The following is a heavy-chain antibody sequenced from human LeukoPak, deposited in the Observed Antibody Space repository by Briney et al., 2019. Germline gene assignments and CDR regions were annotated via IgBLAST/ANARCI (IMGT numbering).Heavy chain of an antibody. J-gene: IGHJ4*02. D-gene: IGHD2-21*02. V-gene: IGHV3-23*01. Sequence: GGSLRLSCAASGFTFSSYAMSSVRRAPGKGLEWVSASSGSGGSTYYADSVRGRFTISRDNSKNTLYLQMNSLRAEDTAVYYCAKDMSIVVVTASFDYWGQGTLVTVSS. CDR1: GFTFSSYA. CDR2: SSGSGGST. CDR3: AKDMSIVVVTASFDY.